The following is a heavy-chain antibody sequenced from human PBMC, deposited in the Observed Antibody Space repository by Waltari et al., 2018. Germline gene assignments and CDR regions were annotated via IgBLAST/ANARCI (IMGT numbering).Heavy chain of an antibody. CDR1: GYTFTSYA. V-gene: IGHV1-3*01. D-gene: IGHD6-19*01. CDR2: INAGNVNT. CDR3: APGRIAVATAFDY. Sequence: QVQLVQSGAEVKKPGASVKVSCKASGYTFTSYAMHWVRQAPGQRLEWMGWINAGNVNTKYSQKFQGRVTITRDTSASTAYMELSSLRSEDTAVYYCAPGRIAVATAFDYWGQGTLVTVSS. J-gene: IGHJ4*02.